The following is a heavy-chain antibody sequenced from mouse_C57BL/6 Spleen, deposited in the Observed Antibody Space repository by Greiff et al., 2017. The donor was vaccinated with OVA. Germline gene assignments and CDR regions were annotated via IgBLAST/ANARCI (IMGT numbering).Heavy chain of an antibody. J-gene: IGHJ4*01. CDR2: IYPRSGNT. Sequence: ESGAELARPGASVKLSCKASGYTFTSYGISWVKQRTGQGLEWIGEIYPRSGNTYYNEKFKGKATLTADKSSSTAYMELRSLTSEDSAVYFCAREGDYYGSSYVDAMDYWGQGTSVTVSS. CDR3: AREGDYYGSSYVDAMDY. D-gene: IGHD1-1*01. CDR1: GYTFTSYG. V-gene: IGHV1-81*01.